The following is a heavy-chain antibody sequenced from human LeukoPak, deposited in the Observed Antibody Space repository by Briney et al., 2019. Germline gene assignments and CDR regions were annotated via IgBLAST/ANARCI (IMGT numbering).Heavy chain of an antibody. CDR1: GFTFSSYW. CDR3: ARDSPYGSGKVDY. D-gene: IGHD3-10*01. V-gene: IGHV3-7*01. Sequence: GGPLRLSCAASGFTFSSYWMSWVRQAPGKGLEWVANIKQDGSEKYYVDSVKGRFTISRDNAKNSLYLQMNSLRAEDTAVYYCARDSPYGSGKVDYWGQGTLVTVSS. J-gene: IGHJ4*02. CDR2: IKQDGSEK.